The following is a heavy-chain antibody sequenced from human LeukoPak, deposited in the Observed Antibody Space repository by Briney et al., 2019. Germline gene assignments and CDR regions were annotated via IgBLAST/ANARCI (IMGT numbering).Heavy chain of an antibody. CDR1: GGAFSSYA. CDR3: ARGLYSSSSSPFDY. CDR2: IIPIFGTA. D-gene: IGHD6-6*01. Sequence: GASVKVSCKASGGAFSSYAISWVRQAPGQGLEWMGGIIPIFGTANYAQKFQGRVTITADESTSTAYMELSSLRSEDTAVYYCARGLYSSSSSPFDYWGQGILVTVSS. V-gene: IGHV1-69*13. J-gene: IGHJ4*02.